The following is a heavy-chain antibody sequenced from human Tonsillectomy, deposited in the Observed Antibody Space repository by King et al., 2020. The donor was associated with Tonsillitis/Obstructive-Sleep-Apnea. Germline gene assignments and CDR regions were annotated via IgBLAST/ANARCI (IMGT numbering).Heavy chain of an antibody. Sequence: VQLVESGGGLVQPGGSLRLSCAASGFTFSNYGMNWVRQAPGKGLEWVSYISGSGSTIYYADSVKGRFTISRDNAKNSLYLQMNSLRAEDTAVYYCARSPGSRGGIFGVDRSGVFDIWGQGTMV. CDR3: ARSPGSRGGIFGVDRSGVFDI. CDR2: ISGSGSTI. CDR1: GFTFSNYG. D-gene: IGHD3-3*01. J-gene: IGHJ3*02. V-gene: IGHV3-48*03.